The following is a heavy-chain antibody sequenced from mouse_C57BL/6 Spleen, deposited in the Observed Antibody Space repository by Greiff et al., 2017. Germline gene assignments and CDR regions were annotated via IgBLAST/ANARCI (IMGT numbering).Heavy chain of an antibody. D-gene: IGHD3-2*02. CDR3: ARGDSSGYPYAMDY. Sequence: EVQGVESVAELVRPGASVKLSCTASGFNIKNTYMHWVKQRPEQGLEWIGRIDPANGNTKYAPKFQGKATITADTSSNTAYLQLSSLTSEDTAIYYCARGDSSGYPYAMDYWGQGTSVTVSS. CDR2: IDPANGNT. CDR1: GFNIKNTY. V-gene: IGHV14-3*01. J-gene: IGHJ4*01.